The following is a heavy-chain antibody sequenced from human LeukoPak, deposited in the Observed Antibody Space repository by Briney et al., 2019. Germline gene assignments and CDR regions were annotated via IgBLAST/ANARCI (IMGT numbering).Heavy chain of an antibody. V-gene: IGHV1-46*01. J-gene: IGHJ4*02. Sequence: ASVKVSCKASGYTFTSYYMHWVRQAPGQGLEWMGIINPSGGSISYAQKFQGRVTMTRDTSTSTVYMELSSLRSEDTAVYYCARALNYDFWSGYYGYFDYWGQGTLVTVSS. D-gene: IGHD3-3*01. CDR3: ARALNYDFWSGYYGYFDY. CDR1: GYTFTSYY. CDR2: INPSGGSI.